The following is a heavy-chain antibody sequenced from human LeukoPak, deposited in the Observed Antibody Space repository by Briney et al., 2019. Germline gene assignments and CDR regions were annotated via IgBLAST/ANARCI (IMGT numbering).Heavy chain of an antibody. J-gene: IGHJ4*02. V-gene: IGHV3-30-3*01. Sequence: GRSLRLSCAASGFTFSSYAMHWVRQAPGKGLEWVAVISYDGSNKYYADSVKGRFTISRDNSKNTLYLQMNSLRAEDTAVYYCARDLVVRGVIIGTIGYWGQGTLVTVSS. D-gene: IGHD3-10*01. CDR3: ARDLVVRGVIIGTIGY. CDR2: ISYDGSNK. CDR1: GFTFSSYA.